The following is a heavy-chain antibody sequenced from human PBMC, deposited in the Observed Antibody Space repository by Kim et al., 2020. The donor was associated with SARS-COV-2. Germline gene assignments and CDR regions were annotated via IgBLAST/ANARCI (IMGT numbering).Heavy chain of an antibody. CDR3: TKDGEFGSGTFDP. CDR2: INPNNGNT. V-gene: IGHV1-8*01. CDR1: GYTFTSFD. D-gene: IGHD3-10*01. Sequence: ASVKVSCKASGYTFTSFDMNWVRQAAGQGLEWMGWINPNNGNTAYAQKFQGRVTMTSNTSLTTVYMEMTNLRSDDTAIYYCTKDGEFGSGTFDPWGQGTLVTVSS. J-gene: IGHJ5*02.